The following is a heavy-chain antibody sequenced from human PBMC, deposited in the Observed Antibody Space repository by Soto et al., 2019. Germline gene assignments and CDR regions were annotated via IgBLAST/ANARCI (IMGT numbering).Heavy chain of an antibody. D-gene: IGHD6-13*01. J-gene: IGHJ1*01. CDR3: ARYSSSWSKYLQL. CDR1: GGSFSGYY. Sequence: VQLQQWGAGLLKPSETLSLTCALYGGSFSGYYWSWIRQTPGKRLEWVGDINPGESANYNPSLNDRVALSVDACKHQFSVKMSSVIAADTGVYYCARYSSSWSKYLQLWGRGTLVTVSS. V-gene: IGHV4-34*01. CDR2: INPGESA.